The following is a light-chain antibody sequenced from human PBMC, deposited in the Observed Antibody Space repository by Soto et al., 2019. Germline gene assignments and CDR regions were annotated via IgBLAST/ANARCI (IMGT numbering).Light chain of an antibody. CDR1: QSISSW. CDR3: QRYNSY. Sequence: DIQMPQSPSTLSASVGDRVTITCRSSQSISSWLAWDQQKPGKAPKLLIYDASSLESGVPSRFSGSGSWTEFTLNISSLQPDDFATYYCQRYNSYFGQGTKLEIK. V-gene: IGKV1-5*01. J-gene: IGKJ2*01. CDR2: DAS.